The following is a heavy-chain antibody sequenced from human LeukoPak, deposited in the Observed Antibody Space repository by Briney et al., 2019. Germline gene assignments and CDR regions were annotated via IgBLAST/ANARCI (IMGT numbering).Heavy chain of an antibody. CDR2: ISSSSSYI. V-gene: IGHV3-21*01. CDR3: ARDVSYGYGSFDY. D-gene: IGHD5-18*01. Sequence: GGSLTLSCEASGFTFSSSNMNCVRQAPGEGLECVSPISSSSSYIYYADSVKCRFTISRDNAKNSLYLQMNSLRAEDTAVYYCARDVSYGYGSFDYWGQGTLVTVSS. J-gene: IGHJ4*02. CDR1: GFTFSSSN.